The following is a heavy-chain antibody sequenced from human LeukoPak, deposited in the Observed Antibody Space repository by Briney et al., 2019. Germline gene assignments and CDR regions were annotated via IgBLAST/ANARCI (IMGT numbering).Heavy chain of an antibody. CDR2: IYYSGST. J-gene: IGHJ6*03. Sequence: SETLSLTCTVSGGSISSSSYYWGWIRQPPGKGLEWIGSIYYSGSTYYNPSLRSRVTISVDTSKNQFSLKLSSVTAADTAVYYCARVEEGYGSGRRENYYYYYMDVWGKGTTVTISS. D-gene: IGHD3-10*01. V-gene: IGHV4-39*07. CDR1: GGSISSSSYY. CDR3: ARVEEGYGSGRRENYYYYYMDV.